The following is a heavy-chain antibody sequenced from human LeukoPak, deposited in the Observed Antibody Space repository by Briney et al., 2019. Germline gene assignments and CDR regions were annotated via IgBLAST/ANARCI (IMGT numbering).Heavy chain of an antibody. V-gene: IGHV3-21*01. Sequence: GGSLRLSCAASGFTFSSYAMSWVRQAPGKGLEWVSSISSSSSYIYYADSVKGRFTISRDNAKNSLYLQMNSLRAEDTAVYYCARDRSYCSGGSCYPPHYGMDVWGKGTTVTVSS. CDR1: GFTFSSYA. CDR3: ARDRSYCSGGSCYPPHYGMDV. D-gene: IGHD2-15*01. J-gene: IGHJ6*04. CDR2: ISSSSSYI.